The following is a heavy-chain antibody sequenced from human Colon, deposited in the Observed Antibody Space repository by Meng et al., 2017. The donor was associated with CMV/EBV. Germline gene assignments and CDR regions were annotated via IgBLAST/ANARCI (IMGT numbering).Heavy chain of an antibody. J-gene: IGHJ6*02. CDR1: GFTFSDYI. CDR2: ISATSTYI. Sequence: GGSLRLSCAASGFTFSDYIMNWVRQAPGKGLEWVSYISATSTYIYYADSVKGRFTISRDNGKNSVYLQMNSLRAEDTAVYYCARDTKSGGDIHHYGVDVWGRGTTVTVSS. V-gene: IGHV3-21*06. CDR3: ARDTKSGGDIHHYGVDV. D-gene: IGHD1-26*01.